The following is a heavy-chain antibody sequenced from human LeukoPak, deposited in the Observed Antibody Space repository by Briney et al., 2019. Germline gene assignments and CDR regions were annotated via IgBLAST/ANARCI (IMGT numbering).Heavy chain of an antibody. J-gene: IGHJ5*02. Sequence: WASVKVSCKASGYTFTGYSMHWVRQAPGQGLEWMGWINPNSGGTNYAQKFQGRVTMTRDTSISTAYMELSRLRSDDMAVYYCARDRVEAAAGFSDWFDPWGQGTLVTVSS. CDR2: INPNSGGT. CDR1: GYTFTGYS. CDR3: ARDRVEAAAGFSDWFDP. V-gene: IGHV1-2*02. D-gene: IGHD6-13*01.